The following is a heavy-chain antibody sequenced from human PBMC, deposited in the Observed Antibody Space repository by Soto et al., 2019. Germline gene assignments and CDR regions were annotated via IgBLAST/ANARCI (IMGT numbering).Heavy chain of an antibody. J-gene: IGHJ5*01. CDR1: GGSISSYY. D-gene: IGHD3-22*01. CDR3: ARVRPPVVVLGCNRHKSDLFDS. V-gene: IGHV4-59*01. Sequence: SETLSLTCTVSGGSISSYYWSWIRQPPGKGLEWIGYIYYTGTTNYNPSLKSRVTISVDTSKNQFSLKLSSVTAADTAVYYCARVRPPVVVLGCNRHKSDLFDSWGQGTLVTVSS. CDR2: IYYTGTT.